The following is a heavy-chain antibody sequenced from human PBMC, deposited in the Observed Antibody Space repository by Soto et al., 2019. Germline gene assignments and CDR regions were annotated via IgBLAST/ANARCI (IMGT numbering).Heavy chain of an antibody. CDR1: GGSFSGYY. Sequence: QVQLQQWGAGLLKPSETLSLTCAVYGGSFSGYYWSWIRQPPGKGLAWIGEINHSGSTNYNPSLKSRVTISVDTSKNQFSLKLSSVTAADTAVYYCARGLDIVVVVAATPMGSFDYWGQGTLVTVSS. D-gene: IGHD2-15*01. J-gene: IGHJ4*02. V-gene: IGHV4-34*01. CDR2: INHSGST. CDR3: ARGLDIVVVVAATPMGSFDY.